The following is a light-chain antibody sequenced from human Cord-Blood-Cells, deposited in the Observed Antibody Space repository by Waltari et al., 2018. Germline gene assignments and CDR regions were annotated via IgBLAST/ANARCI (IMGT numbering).Light chain of an antibody. CDR2: DDS. J-gene: IGLJ1*01. V-gene: IGLV3-21*02. CDR3: QVWDSSSDHYV. Sequence: SYVLTQPPSLSAAPGQTAWITCGGNNIGSTSLHWYQQKPGQAPVLVVYDDSDRPSGIPERFSGSNSGNTATLTISRVEAGDEADYYCQVWDSSSDHYVFGTGTKVTVL. CDR1: NIGSTS.